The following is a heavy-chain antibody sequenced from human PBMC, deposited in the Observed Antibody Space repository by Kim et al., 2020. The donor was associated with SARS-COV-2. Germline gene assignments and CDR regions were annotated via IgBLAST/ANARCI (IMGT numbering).Heavy chain of an antibody. CDR2: IKQDGVEK. V-gene: IGHV3-7*01. Sequence: GGSLRLSCGGSGFTFSKHWMSWVRQAPGKGLEWVANIKQDGVEKNYADSVKGRFTISRDDAERSVSLQMSSLGVEDTAVYYCVRGPDFGIRVVYFDFWG. CDR3: VRGPDFGIRVVYFDF. CDR1: GFTFSKHW. J-gene: IGHJ4*01. D-gene: IGHD1-20*01.